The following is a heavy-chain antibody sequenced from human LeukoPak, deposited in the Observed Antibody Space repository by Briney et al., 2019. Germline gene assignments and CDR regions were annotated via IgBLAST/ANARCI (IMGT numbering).Heavy chain of an antibody. V-gene: IGHV1-69*13. Sequence: GASAKVSCKASGGTFSSYAISWVRQAPGQGLEWMGGIIPIFGTANYAQKFQGRVTITADESTSTAYMELSSLRSEDTAVYYCARAIQLWLPLYYYYGMDVWGQGTTVTVSS. CDR3: ARAIQLWLPLYYYYGMDV. D-gene: IGHD5-18*01. CDR1: GGTFSSYA. J-gene: IGHJ6*02. CDR2: IIPIFGTA.